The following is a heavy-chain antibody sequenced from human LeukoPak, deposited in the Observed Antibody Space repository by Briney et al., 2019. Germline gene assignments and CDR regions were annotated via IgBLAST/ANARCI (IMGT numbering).Heavy chain of an antibody. CDR3: AKQSAGSAAWYSLHYDF. CDR2: TVGGGDGT. D-gene: IGHD6-13*01. CDR1: GFTFSSTS. J-gene: IGHJ4*02. Sequence: PGGSLRLSCAASGFTFSSTSMSWVRQAPGKGLEWVAVTVGGGDGTYYADSVKGRFTISRDNSNNTLYLQMNSLRAEDTAVYFCAKQSAGSAAWYSLHYDFWGQGTLVTVSS. V-gene: IGHV3-23*01.